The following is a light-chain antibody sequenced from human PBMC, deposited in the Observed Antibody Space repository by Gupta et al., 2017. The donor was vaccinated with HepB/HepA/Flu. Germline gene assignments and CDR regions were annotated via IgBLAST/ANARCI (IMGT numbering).Light chain of an antibody. Sequence: DVVLTQSHSPLSVILGQPASISCRSSQSLAYSDEITFLNWFQQRPGQSPRRLIYQVSKRDSGVPDRFSGSGSGTDFTLKISRVEAEDVGVYYCMQHLQWPHTFGQGTKLEIK. J-gene: IGKJ2*01. CDR3: MQHLQWPHT. CDR1: QSLAYSDEITF. CDR2: QVS. V-gene: IGKV2-30*01.